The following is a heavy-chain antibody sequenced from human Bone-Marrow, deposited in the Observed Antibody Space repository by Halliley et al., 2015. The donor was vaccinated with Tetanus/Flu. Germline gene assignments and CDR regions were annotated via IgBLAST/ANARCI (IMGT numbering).Heavy chain of an antibody. CDR2: IFHGGNT. CDR3: ARYALAPPDHIYFDS. Sequence: GYIFHGGNTKFNPSLISRVSLSIDTSKNQFSLKLNSVAAADTAVYFCARYALAPPDHIYFDSWGQGTLVTVSP. V-gene: IGHV4-59*01. J-gene: IGHJ4*02. D-gene: IGHD2-8*01.